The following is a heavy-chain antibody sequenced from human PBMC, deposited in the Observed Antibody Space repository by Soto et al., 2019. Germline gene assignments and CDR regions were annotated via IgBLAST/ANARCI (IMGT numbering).Heavy chain of an antibody. D-gene: IGHD2-15*01. J-gene: IGHJ5*02. CDR3: VRDIAARPNWFDP. CDR2: IYHSGST. Sequence: QLQLQESGSGLVKPSQTLSLTCVVSGDSISSGAYSWSWIRQPPGKGLEWIGYIYHSGSTYYNPSLQSRVTISLDRSKNQFSLKLSSVTAADTAVYYCVRDIAARPNWFDPWGQGTLVTVSS. CDR1: GDSISSGAYS. V-gene: IGHV4-30-2*01.